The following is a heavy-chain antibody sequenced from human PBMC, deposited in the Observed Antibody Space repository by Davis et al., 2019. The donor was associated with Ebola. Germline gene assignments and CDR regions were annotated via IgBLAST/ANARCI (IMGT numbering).Heavy chain of an antibody. CDR2: INPNSGGT. CDR3: ARTGSLDFWSGSYMDV. Sequence: ASVKVSCKASGYTFTGYYMHWVRQAPGQGLEWMGWINPNSGGTNYAQKFQGRVTMTRDTSISTAYMELSRLRSDDTAVYYCARTGSLDFWSGSYMDVWGKGTTVTVSS. V-gene: IGHV1-2*02. D-gene: IGHD3-3*01. J-gene: IGHJ6*03. CDR1: GYTFTGYY.